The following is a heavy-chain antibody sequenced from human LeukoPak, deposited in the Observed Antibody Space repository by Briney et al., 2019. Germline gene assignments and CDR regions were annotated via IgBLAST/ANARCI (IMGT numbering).Heavy chain of an antibody. CDR1: GFTFSNYW. D-gene: IGHD1-14*01. CDR2: IKRDGRDK. V-gene: IGHV3-7*01. CDR3: ARESRITGTTTSGFDI. J-gene: IGHJ3*02. Sequence: GGPLRLSCVASGFTFSNYWMSWVRQAPGKGLEWVANIKRDGRDKNSVDSVKGRFTISRDNAKNSMFLQMNSLRVEDTAVYYCARESRITGTTTSGFDIWGQGTMVTVSS.